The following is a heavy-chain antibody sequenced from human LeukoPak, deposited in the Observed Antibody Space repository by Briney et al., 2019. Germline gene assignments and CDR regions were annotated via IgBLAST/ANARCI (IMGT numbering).Heavy chain of an antibody. V-gene: IGHV1-69*04. D-gene: IGHD6-19*01. Sequence: ASVKVSCKASGGTFSSYAISWVRQAPGQGLEWMGRIIPILGIANYAQKFQGRVTITADKSTSTAYMELSSLRSEDTAVYYCARDSLPMQWLVLQYWGQGTLVTVSS. CDR3: ARDSLPMQWLVLQY. CDR2: IIPILGIA. CDR1: GGTFSSYA. J-gene: IGHJ4*02.